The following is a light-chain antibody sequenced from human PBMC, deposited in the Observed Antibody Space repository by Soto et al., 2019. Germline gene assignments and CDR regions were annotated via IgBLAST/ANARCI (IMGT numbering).Light chain of an antibody. CDR1: HSVTNNY. J-gene: IGKJ2*02. CDR3: QQYGGSPRT. Sequence: ENVLTQSPGTLSLSPGERATLSCRASHSVTNNYIAWYQQKPGQAPRLLIFGASDRATGIPGRFSGGGSGPYFTLTIRRVAAEELAVYYCQQYGGSPRTFGQGTKLEIK. CDR2: GAS. V-gene: IGKV3-20*01.